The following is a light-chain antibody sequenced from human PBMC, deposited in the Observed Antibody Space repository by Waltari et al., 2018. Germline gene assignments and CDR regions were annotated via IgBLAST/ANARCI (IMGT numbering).Light chain of an antibody. J-gene: IGLJ2*01. CDR2: DND. Sequence: QSMLTQPPSVSAAPGQEVTISCSGSTSNIGNNYVSWYQQVPGTAPKLLIYDNDGRPSGSPDRFSGSKSGTSATLDITGLQTGDEADYYCATWDTSLSGGVFGGGTKLTVL. CDR1: TSNIGNNY. V-gene: IGLV1-51*01. CDR3: ATWDTSLSGGV.